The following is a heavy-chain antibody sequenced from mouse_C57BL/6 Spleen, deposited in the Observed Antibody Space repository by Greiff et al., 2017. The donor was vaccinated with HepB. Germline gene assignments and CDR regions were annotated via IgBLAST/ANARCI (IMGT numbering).Heavy chain of an antibody. CDR1: GYTFTDYY. D-gene: IGHD1-1*01. V-gene: IGHV1-26*01. J-gene: IGHJ2*01. Sequence: VQLQQSGPELVKPGASVKISCKASGYTFTDYYMNWVKQSNGKSLEWIGDINPNNGGTSYNQKFKGKATLTVDKSSSTAYMELRSLTSEDSAVYYCARDDYYYGSSHYFDYWGQGTTLTVSS. CDR3: ARDDYYYGSSHYFDY. CDR2: INPNNGGT.